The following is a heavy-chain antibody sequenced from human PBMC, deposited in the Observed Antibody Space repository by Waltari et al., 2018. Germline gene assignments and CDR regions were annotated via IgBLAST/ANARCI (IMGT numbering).Heavy chain of an antibody. CDR1: GFTVSSNY. CDR3: ARAPSTGKGGYFQH. CDR2: SSSGDST. Sequence: EVQLAESGGGLIQPGGSLRLSCAASGFTVSSNYMSWVRRAPGKGVGWVSGSSSGDSTYDEDSGKSLLTISRNNSKNTPCLQMNSLRAEDTAVYYCARAPSTGKGGYFQHWGQGTLVTVSS. V-gene: IGHV3-53*01. J-gene: IGHJ1*01. D-gene: IGHD4-17*01.